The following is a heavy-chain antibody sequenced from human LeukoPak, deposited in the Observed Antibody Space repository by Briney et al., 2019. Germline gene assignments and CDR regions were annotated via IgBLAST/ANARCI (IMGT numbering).Heavy chain of an antibody. V-gene: IGHV3-20*04. CDR2: INWNGGRT. J-gene: IGHJ5*02. Sequence: GGSLRLSCAASGFTFDAYGMSWVRQAPGKGLEWVSGINWNGGRTGYADSGKGRFTISRDNTKNYLYLQMNGLRIEHTALYYCACTTSWYGWFYPWGQGTLCTVSS. CDR1: GFTFDAYG. D-gene: IGHD6-13*01. CDR3: ACTTSWYGWFYP.